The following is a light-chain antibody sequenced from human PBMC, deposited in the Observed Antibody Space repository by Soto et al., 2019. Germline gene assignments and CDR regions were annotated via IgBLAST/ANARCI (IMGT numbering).Light chain of an antibody. J-gene: IGKJ5*01. V-gene: IGKV1-39*01. CDR3: QRSYSTLPIT. CDR2: AAS. CDR1: QSISSY. Sequence: DIQMTQSPSSLSASVGDRVTITCRASQSISSYLNWYQQKPAKAPKLLIYAASSLQSGVPSRFSGSGSETDFTLTISSLQPEDFSTYYCQRSYSTLPITFGQGTRLEIK.